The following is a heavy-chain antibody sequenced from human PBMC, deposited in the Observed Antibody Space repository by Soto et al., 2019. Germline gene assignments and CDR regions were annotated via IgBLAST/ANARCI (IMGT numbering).Heavy chain of an antibody. J-gene: IGHJ6*02. CDR3: ARSSGGSGKLWNYYGMDV. CDR1: GFTFSSYS. D-gene: IGHD3-10*01. CDR2: ISSGSSYI. V-gene: IGHV3-21*06. Sequence: EVQLVESGGGLVKPGGSLRLSCAASGFTFSSYSMNWVRQAPGKGLEWVSSISSGSSYIYYADSVKGRFTISRDNAKNSXXLQMNSLRAEDTAVYYCARSSGGSGKLWNYYGMDVRGQGTTVTVSS.